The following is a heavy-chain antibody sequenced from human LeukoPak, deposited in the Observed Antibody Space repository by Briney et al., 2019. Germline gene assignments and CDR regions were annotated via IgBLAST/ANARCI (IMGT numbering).Heavy chain of an antibody. CDR3: ARSNNVVGATFFDF. V-gene: IGHV3-64*02. J-gene: IGHJ4*02. CDR2: IISNGGNT. Sequence: PGGSLRLSCAASGFTFRRYAMHWVRPAPAKGLEYMSSIISNGGNTYYADSVKGRVTISRDKSKNTLYLQVGSLRAEDMAVYYCARSNNVVGATFFDFWGQGALVTVSS. D-gene: IGHD1-26*01. CDR1: GFTFRRYA.